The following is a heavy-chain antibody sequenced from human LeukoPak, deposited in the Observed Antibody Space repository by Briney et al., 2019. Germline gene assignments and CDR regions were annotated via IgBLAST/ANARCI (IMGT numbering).Heavy chain of an antibody. CDR3: ARGRYSGFGL. Sequence: SQTLSLTCAIPGDSVSTNSVAWNWIRQSPSRGLEWLGRTYYRSKWNNDYAVSVKSRITINPDTSKNQFSLQLNSVTPDDTALYYCARGRYSGFGLWGQGTMVTVSS. J-gene: IGHJ3*01. D-gene: IGHD2-15*01. V-gene: IGHV6-1*01. CDR2: TYYRSKWNN. CDR1: GDSVSTNSVA.